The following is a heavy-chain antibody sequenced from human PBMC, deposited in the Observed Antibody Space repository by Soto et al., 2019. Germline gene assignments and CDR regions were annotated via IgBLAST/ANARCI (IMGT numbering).Heavy chain of an antibody. CDR2: MNANSGNT. D-gene: IGHD3-16*01. CDR3: ARETVSWFNP. J-gene: IGHJ5*02. V-gene: IGHV1-8*02. Sequence: ASVKVSCKASGYTFSSYGISWVRQAPGQGLEWMGWMNANSGNTGFAQKFQGRVTMTRNTSISTAYMELSSLRSEDTAVYYCARETVSWFNPWGQGTLVNVSS. CDR1: GYTFSSYG.